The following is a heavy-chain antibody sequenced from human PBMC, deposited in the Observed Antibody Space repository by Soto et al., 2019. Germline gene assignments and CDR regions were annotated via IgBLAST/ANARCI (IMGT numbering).Heavy chain of an antibody. CDR2: IIPISNIP. J-gene: IGHJ6*02. V-gene: IGHV1-69*17. Sequence: QVHLVQSEAEVKRPGSSVTVSCKTSGGTFSSILFSWVRQPPEHALEWIGVIIPISNIPNYAQSFQDRVTISADRSTNTAYMELTSLRSDDTAVYYCARDQSAVKLREAFSYHIMDVWGQGTAVTVFS. CDR1: GGTFSSIL. CDR3: ARDQSAVKLREAFSYHIMDV. D-gene: IGHD1-26*01.